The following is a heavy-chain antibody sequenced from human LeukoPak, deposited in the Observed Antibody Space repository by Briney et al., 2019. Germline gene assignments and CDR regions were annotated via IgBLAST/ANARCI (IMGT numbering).Heavy chain of an antibody. D-gene: IGHD2-21*02. CDR2: INTNTGNP. Sequence: GASVKVSCKASGYIFTSYYMHWVRQAPGQGLEWMGWINTNTGNPTYAQGFTGRFVFSLDTSVNTAYLQISSLKAEDTAVYYCASVGGVTTYYYYNGMDVWGQGTTVTVSS. CDR1: GYIFTSYY. CDR3: ASVGGVTTYYYYNGMDV. V-gene: IGHV7-4-1*02. J-gene: IGHJ6*02.